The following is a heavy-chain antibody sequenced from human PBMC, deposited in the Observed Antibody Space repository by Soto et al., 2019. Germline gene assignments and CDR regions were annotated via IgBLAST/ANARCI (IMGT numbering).Heavy chain of an antibody. J-gene: IGHJ5*02. V-gene: IGHV1-18*01. CDR1: GYTFSTYG. Sequence: QGQLVQSGAEVKKPGASVKVSCKASGYTFSTYGFSWVRQAPGQGLEWMGWIGAYNDDTNYAQNFQGRVTMTTDTSTTTSYMELRNLRPDDTAVYFCARDWRGAEGFDPWGQGTLVTVSS. D-gene: IGHD3-3*01. CDR2: IGAYNDDT. CDR3: ARDWRGAEGFDP.